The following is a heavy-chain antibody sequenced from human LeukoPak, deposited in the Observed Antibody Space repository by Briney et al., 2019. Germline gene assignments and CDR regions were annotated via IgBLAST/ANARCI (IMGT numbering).Heavy chain of an antibody. V-gene: IGHV4-59*01. CDR2: IYYGGST. Sequence: SETLSLTCTVSGGSISSYYWSWIRQPPGKGLEWIGYIYYGGSTNYNPSLKSRVTISVDTSKNQFSLKLSSVTAADTPVYYCARDLGYCSSTSCYGWFDPWGQGTLVTVSS. D-gene: IGHD2-2*03. CDR3: ARDLGYCSSTSCYGWFDP. CDR1: GGSISSYY. J-gene: IGHJ5*02.